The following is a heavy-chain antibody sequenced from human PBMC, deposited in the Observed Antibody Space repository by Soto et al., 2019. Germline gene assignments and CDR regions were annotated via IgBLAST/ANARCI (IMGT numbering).Heavy chain of an antibody. D-gene: IGHD3-10*01. CDR3: ARDNTMVRGALDYYYYGMDV. CDR1: GHSVSSNSAA. V-gene: IGHV6-1*01. Sequence: SQTLSLTCAISGHSVSSNSAAWNWIRQSPSRGLEWLGRTYYRSKWYNDYAVSVKSRITINPDTSKNQFSLQLNSVTPEDTAVYYCARDNTMVRGALDYYYYGMDVWGQGTTVTV. CDR2: TYYRSKWYN. J-gene: IGHJ6*02.